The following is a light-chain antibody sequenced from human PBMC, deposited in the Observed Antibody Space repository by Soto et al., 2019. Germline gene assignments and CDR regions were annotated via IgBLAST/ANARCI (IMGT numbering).Light chain of an antibody. J-gene: IGKJ4*01. CDR2: SAS. CDR3: QQLSRYPLT. CDR1: QALSNY. Sequence: DIQMTQSPSSVSASIGDRVIITCRASQALSNYLAWYQQKPGKAPDLLIYSASTLQSGVPSRFSGSGSETEFSLTIRALQPEDFATYYCQQLSRYPLTFGGGTKVDI. V-gene: IGKV1-9*01.